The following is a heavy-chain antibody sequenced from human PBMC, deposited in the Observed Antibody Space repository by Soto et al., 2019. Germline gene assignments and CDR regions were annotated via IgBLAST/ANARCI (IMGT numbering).Heavy chain of an antibody. Sequence: SDTLCVSFSVSGFSLGSSVGYWGWIRQPPGKGLEWFGSIYYSGSTYYNPSLKSRVTISVDTSKNQFSLKLSSVTAADTAVYYCARRVEYYDILTGYSPRDAFDIWGQGTMVTVSS. D-gene: IGHD3-9*01. J-gene: IGHJ3*02. CDR2: IYYSGST. CDR1: GFSLGSSVGY. CDR3: ARRVEYYDILTGYSPRDAFDI. V-gene: IGHV4-39*01.